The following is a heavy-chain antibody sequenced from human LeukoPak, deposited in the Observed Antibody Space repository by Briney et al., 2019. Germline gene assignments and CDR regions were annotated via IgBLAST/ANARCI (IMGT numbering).Heavy chain of an antibody. CDR1: GGSISSYS. CDR2: MYHSGST. D-gene: IGHD5-18*01. V-gene: IGHV4-59*01. CDR3: SFRGYSQGYYYYAMDV. J-gene: IGHJ6*02. Sequence: SETLSLTCTVSGGSISSYSWSWIRQSPGKGLEWIGLMYHSGSTNYNPSLKSRVIMSQDTSTNQFSLQVNSVTAADSAVYARSFRGYSQGYYYYAMDVWGQGTTVTVFS.